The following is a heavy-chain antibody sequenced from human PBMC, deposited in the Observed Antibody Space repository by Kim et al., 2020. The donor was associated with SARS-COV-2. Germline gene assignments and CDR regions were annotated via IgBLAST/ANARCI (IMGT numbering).Heavy chain of an antibody. CDR2: ISYDGSNK. CDR1: GFTFSSYG. V-gene: IGHV3-33*05. J-gene: IGHJ3*02. CDR3: ARAAVLRYFDGAFDI. Sequence: GGSLRLSCAASGFTFSSYGMHWVRQAPGKGLEWVAVISYDGSNKYYADSVKGRFTISRDNSKNTLYLQMNSLRAEDTAVYYCARAAVLRYFDGAFDIWGQGTMVTVSS. D-gene: IGHD3-9*01.